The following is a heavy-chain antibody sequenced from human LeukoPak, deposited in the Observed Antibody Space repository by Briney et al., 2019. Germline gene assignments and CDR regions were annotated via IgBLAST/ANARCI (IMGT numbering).Heavy chain of an antibody. CDR1: GFTVSSNY. CDR3: ARDLVAPYGMDV. D-gene: IGHD5-12*01. J-gene: IGHJ6*02. CDR2: IYSGGST. Sequence: PGGSLRLSCAASGFTVSSNYMSWVRQAPGKGLERVSVIYSGGSTYYADSVKGRFTISRDNSKNTLYLQMNSLRAEDTAVYYCARDLVAPYGMDVWGQGTTVTVSS. V-gene: IGHV3-53*01.